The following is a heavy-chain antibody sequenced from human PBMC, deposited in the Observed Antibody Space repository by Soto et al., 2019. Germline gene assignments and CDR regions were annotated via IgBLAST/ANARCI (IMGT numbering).Heavy chain of an antibody. Sequence: GEYVKMSCKGSGYSFSSYWIGWVRQMPGKGLEWMGIVYPGDSDTRYGPSLQGQVTISADKSITTAYLQWSSLKASHTAMYYSARQTGGDYYYYGMDVWGQGTTVTVSS. D-gene: IGHD3-16*01. V-gene: IGHV5-51*01. CDR1: GYSFSSYW. CDR2: VYPGDSDT. J-gene: IGHJ6*02. CDR3: ARQTGGDYYYYGMDV.